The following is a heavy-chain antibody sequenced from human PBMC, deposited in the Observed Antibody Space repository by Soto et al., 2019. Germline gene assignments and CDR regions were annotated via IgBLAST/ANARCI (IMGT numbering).Heavy chain of an antibody. D-gene: IGHD2-15*01. CDR2: INPSGGST. CDR3: ARDPSATYCSGGSCYVDYYGMDV. Sequence: ASVKVSCKASGYTFTSYYMHWVRQAPVQGLEWMGIINPSGGSTSYAQKFQGRVTMTRDTSTSTVYMELSSLRSEDTAVYYCARDPSATYCSGGSCYVDYYGMDVWGQGTTVTVSS. CDR1: GYTFTSYY. J-gene: IGHJ6*02. V-gene: IGHV1-46*01.